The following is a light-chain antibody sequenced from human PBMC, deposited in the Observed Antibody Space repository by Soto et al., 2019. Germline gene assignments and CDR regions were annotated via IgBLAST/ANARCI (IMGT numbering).Light chain of an antibody. CDR1: QSVSSN. CDR3: QHYNNWPLT. CDR2: ATS. Sequence: ERVRSQSPATLSVSPGERASLSCRASQSVSSNLAWYQQKPGQTPRLLIYATSTRAAGIPARFSGSGSGTEFTLTISSLQSEDFAVYYCQHYNNWPLTFGGGTKVDI. V-gene: IGKV3-15*01. J-gene: IGKJ4*01.